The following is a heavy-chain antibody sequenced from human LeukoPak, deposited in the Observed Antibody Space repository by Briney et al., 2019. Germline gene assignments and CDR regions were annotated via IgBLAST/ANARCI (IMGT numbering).Heavy chain of an antibody. V-gene: IGHV1-46*01. CDR1: GYTFTSYY. D-gene: IGHD2-21*02. Sequence: ASVPVSCKASGYTFTSYYMHWVRQAPGQGLEWMGIINPSGGSTSYAQKFQGRVTMTRDTSTSTVYMELSSLRSEDTAVYYCASRLAYCGGDCYFDYWYFDLWGRDTLVTVTS. J-gene: IGHJ2*01. CDR2: INPSGGST. CDR3: ASRLAYCGGDCYFDYWYFDL.